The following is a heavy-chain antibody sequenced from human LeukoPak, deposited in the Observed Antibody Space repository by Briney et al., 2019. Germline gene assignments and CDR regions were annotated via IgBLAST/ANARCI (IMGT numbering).Heavy chain of an antibody. J-gene: IGHJ4*02. V-gene: IGHV3-21*01. CDR3: ARVVGATTY. D-gene: IGHD1-26*01. CDR2: ISSSSSYI. CDR1: GFTFASYA. Sequence: PGGSLRLSCAASGFTFASYAMNWVRQAPGKGLEWVSSISSSSSYIYYADSVKGRFTISRDNAKNSLYLQMNSLRAEDTAVYYCARVVGATTYWGQGTLVTVSS.